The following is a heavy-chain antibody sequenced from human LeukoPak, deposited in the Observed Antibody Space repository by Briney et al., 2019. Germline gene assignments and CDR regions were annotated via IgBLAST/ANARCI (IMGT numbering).Heavy chain of an antibody. V-gene: IGHV1-46*01. D-gene: IGHD1-26*01. J-gene: IGHJ5*02. Sequence: GASVKVSGKASGYTFTSYYMHWVRQAPGQGLEWMGIINPSGGSTSYAQKFQGRVTMTRDTSTSTVYMELSSLRSEDTAVYYCARSGRHRCFDPWGQGTLVTVSS. CDR3: ARSGRHRCFDP. CDR1: GYTFTSYY. CDR2: INPSGGST.